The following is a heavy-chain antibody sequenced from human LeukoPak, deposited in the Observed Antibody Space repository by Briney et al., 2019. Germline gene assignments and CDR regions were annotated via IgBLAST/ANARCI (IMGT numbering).Heavy chain of an antibody. CDR3: ASEYLSLWIYDDSGIVDV. CDR2: ISYDGSSK. D-gene: IGHD3-10*01. CDR1: GFTFSTYA. Sequence: TGGSLRLSCAASGFTFSTYAMHWVRQAPGKGLEWVAVISYDGSSKYYADSVKGRFTISRDNSKNTLYLQMNSLRAEDTAVYYCASEYLSLWIYDDSGIVDVWGKGTTVTVSS. V-gene: IGHV3-30*04. J-gene: IGHJ6*04.